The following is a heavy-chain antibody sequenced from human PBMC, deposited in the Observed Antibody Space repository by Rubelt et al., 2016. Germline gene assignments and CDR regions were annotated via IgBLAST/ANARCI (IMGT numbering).Heavy chain of an antibody. D-gene: IGHD5-24*01. CDR3: ARGAVEGGYYYYYMDV. V-gene: IGHV3-33*01. J-gene: IGHJ6*03. CDR2: YDGSNK. Sequence: YDGSNKYYADSVKGRFTISRDNSKNTLYLQMNSLRAEDTAVYYCARGAVEGGYYYYYMDVWGKGTTVTVSS.